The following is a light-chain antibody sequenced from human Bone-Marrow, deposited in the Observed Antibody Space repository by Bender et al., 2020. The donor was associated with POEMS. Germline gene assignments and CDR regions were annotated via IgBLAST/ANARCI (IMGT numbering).Light chain of an antibody. CDR2: DVN. Sequence: QSALTQPPSASGSPGQSVAISCTGTSSDVGGYNYVSWYQQHPGKAPKVIIYDVNKRPSGVPDRFSGSKSGNTASLTISGLQAEDEADYYCNSYTSSSTLVFGGGTKLTVL. J-gene: IGLJ3*02. CDR1: SSDVGGYNY. V-gene: IGLV2-8*01. CDR3: NSYTSSSTLV.